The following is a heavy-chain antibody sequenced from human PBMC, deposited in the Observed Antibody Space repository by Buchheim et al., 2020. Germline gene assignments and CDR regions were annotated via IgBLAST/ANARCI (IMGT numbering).Heavy chain of an antibody. CDR2: INHSGST. CDR3: ARDRGYCTNGVCYPSYYYYGMDV. J-gene: IGHJ6*02. Sequence: QVQLQQWGAGLLKPSETLSLTCAVYGGSLSGYYWSWIRQPPGKRLEWIGEINHSGSTNYNPSLKSRVTISVDTSKNQFSLKLSSVTAADTAVYYCARDRGYCTNGVCYPSYYYYGMDVWGQGTT. CDR1: GGSLSGYY. D-gene: IGHD2-8*01. V-gene: IGHV4-34*01.